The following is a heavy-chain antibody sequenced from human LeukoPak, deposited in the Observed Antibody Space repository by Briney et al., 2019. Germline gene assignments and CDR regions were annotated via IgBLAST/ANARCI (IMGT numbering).Heavy chain of an antibody. CDR2: ISTDGRTT. V-gene: IGHV3-74*01. Sequence: GGSLRLSCAASGFSFSNYRMHWVRQAPGKGLVWVSRISTDGRTTSHADSVEGRFTIYRDNAKNKVSLQMNSLRDEDTAVYYCVRDRTTVTVFDYWGQGTLVTVSS. J-gene: IGHJ4*02. CDR3: VRDRTTVTVFDY. CDR1: GFSFSNYR. D-gene: IGHD4-17*01.